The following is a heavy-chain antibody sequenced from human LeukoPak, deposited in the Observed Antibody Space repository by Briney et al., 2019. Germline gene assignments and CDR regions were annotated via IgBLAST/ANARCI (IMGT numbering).Heavy chain of an antibody. V-gene: IGHV3-48*01. Sequence: GGSLRLSCAASGFTFSSYSMNWVRQAPGKGLEWVSYISSSSSTIYYADSVKGRFTISRDNAKNSLYLQMNSLRAEDTAVYYCARGSPLYKYWGQGTLVTVSS. CDR1: GFTFSSYS. J-gene: IGHJ4*02. CDR2: ISSSSSTI. CDR3: ARGSPLYKY. D-gene: IGHD1-1*01.